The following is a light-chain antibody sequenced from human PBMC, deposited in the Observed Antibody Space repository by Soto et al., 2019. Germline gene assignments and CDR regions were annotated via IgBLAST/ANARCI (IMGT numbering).Light chain of an antibody. V-gene: IGLV2-14*01. CDR3: SSYTISRLHV. CDR1: SSDFADYNY. CDR2: EVS. Sequence: QSALTQPASVSGSPGQSITISCTGTSSDFADYNYVSWFQQHPGKAPKLTIFEVSHRPSGVSIRFSGSKSGNTASLTISGLQDEDEADYYCSSYTISRLHVFGTGTKLTVL. J-gene: IGLJ1*01.